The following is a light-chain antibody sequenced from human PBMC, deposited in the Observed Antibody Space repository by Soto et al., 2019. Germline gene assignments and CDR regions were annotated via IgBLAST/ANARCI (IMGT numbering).Light chain of an antibody. Sequence: EVVLTQSPGTLSLSPGERATLSCRASQSVSSSYLAWFQQKPGQAPGLLIYGASSRATGIPDRFSGSGSGTDVTLTITRLDPEDFAVYYCQRYGSFPGTFGGGTKVDIK. CDR2: GAS. CDR3: QRYGSFPGT. CDR1: QSVSSSY. V-gene: IGKV3-20*01. J-gene: IGKJ4*01.